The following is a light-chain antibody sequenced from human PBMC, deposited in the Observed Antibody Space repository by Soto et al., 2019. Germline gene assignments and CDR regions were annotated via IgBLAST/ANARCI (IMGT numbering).Light chain of an antibody. J-gene: IGKJ3*01. CDR3: QQYGTSLLT. CDR1: QSVSSNY. V-gene: IGKV3-20*01. Sequence: EIVLTQSPGTLSLSPGERATLSCRASQSVSSNYLAWYQQKPGQAPRLLIYDASNRATGIPDRFSGSGSGTGFTLTISILEPEDFAVYYCQQYGTSLLTFGPGTKVDIK. CDR2: DAS.